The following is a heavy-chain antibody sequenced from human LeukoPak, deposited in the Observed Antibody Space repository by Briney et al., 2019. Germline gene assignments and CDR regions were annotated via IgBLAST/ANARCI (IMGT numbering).Heavy chain of an antibody. V-gene: IGHV3-7*01. Sequence: GGSLRLSCAASGFGFSNYWMSWVRQAPGKGLEWVANMNEDGSEKNYVASVKGRFTISRDNAQDSLYLQMNSLRAEDTAVYYCARDRGYSNLDYWGQGTLLTVSS. J-gene: IGHJ4*02. CDR1: GFGFSNYW. CDR2: MNEDGSEK. CDR3: ARDRGYSNLDY. D-gene: IGHD4-11*01.